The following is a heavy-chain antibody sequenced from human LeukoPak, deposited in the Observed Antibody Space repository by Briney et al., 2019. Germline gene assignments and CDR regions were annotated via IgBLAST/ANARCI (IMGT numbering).Heavy chain of an antibody. V-gene: IGHV3-9*01. CDR3: AKGMYSSGPPFDY. Sequence: PGGSLRLSCAASGFTFDDYAMHWVRQAPGKGLEWVSGISWNSGSIGYADSVKGRFTISRDNAKNFLYLQMNSLRAEDTALYYCAKGMYSSGPPFDYWGQGTLVTVSS. D-gene: IGHD6-19*01. J-gene: IGHJ4*02. CDR1: GFTFDDYA. CDR2: ISWNSGSI.